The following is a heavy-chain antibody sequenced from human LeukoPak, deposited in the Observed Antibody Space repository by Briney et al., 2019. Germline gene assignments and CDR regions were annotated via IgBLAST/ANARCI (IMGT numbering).Heavy chain of an antibody. V-gene: IGHV3-30*02. CDR2: IRYDGSNK. Sequence: GGSLRLSCAASGFTFSSYGMHWVRQAPGKGLEWVAFIRYDGSNKYYADSVKGRFTISRDNSKNTLYLQMNSLRAEDTAVYYCAKANYAGGDFWSGYYYFDYWGQGTLVTVSS. CDR3: AKANYAGGDFWSGYYYFDY. CDR1: GFTFSSYG. J-gene: IGHJ4*02. D-gene: IGHD3-3*01.